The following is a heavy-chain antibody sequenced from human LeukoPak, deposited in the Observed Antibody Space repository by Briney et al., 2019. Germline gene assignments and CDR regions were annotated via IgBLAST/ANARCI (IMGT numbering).Heavy chain of an antibody. V-gene: IGHV4-39*07. CDR1: GGSISSSSYY. D-gene: IGHD5-18*01. CDR2: INHSGST. J-gene: IGHJ4*02. Sequence: SETLSLTCTVSGGSISSSSYYWGWIRQPPGKGLEWIGEINHSGSTNYNPSLKSRVTISVDTSKNQFSLKLSSVTAADTAVYYCARVRHLWLRAFDYWGQGTLVTVSS. CDR3: ARVRHLWLRAFDY.